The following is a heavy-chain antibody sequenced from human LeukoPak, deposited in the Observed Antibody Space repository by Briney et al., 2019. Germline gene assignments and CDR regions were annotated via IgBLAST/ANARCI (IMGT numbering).Heavy chain of an antibody. J-gene: IGHJ6*02. D-gene: IGHD1-1*01. V-gene: IGHV4-30-4*01. CDR3: ARESAGTLSAGMDV. Sequence: PSETLSLTCTVSGGSISSYYWSWIRQPPGKGLEWIGYIYYSGSTYYNPSLKSRVTISVDTSKNQFSLKLSSVTAADTAVYYCARESAGTLSAGMDVWGQGTTVTVSS. CDR1: GGSISSYY. CDR2: IYYSGST.